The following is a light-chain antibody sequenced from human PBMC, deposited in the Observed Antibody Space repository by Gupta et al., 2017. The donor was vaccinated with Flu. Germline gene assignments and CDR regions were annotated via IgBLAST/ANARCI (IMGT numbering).Light chain of an antibody. J-gene: IGKJ4*01. Sequence: PGTLSVSAGERITLTCRASQSISSNYLGWYQQKPSQAPRLLIYGACRRATDIPDRFSGSGSGTDFTLTSIRQEPEDFAVYYRQRYGGSLTFGGGTKVEVK. V-gene: IGKV3-20*01. CDR2: GAC. CDR3: QRYGGSLT. CDR1: QSISSNY.